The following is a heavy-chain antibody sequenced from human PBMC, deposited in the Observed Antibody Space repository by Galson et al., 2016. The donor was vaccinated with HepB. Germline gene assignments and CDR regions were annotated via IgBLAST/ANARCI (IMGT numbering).Heavy chain of an antibody. J-gene: IGHJ5*02. CDR2: INPSGGST. D-gene: IGHD5-18*01. Sequence: SVKVSCKASGYTFTSYYMHWVRQAPGQGLEWMGKINPSGGSTSYAQKFQGRVTMTRDTSTSTVYMEVSSLRSEDTAVYYCARAEWLSTPMVTYSWFDPWGQGTLVTVSS. V-gene: IGHV1-46*01. CDR1: GYTFTSYY. CDR3: ARAEWLSTPMVTYSWFDP.